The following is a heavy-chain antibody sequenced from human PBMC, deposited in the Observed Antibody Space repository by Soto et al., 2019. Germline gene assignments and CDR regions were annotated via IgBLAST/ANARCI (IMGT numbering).Heavy chain of an antibody. Sequence: GGSLRLSCAASGFTFSSYWMSWVRQAPGKGLEWVANIKQDGSEKYYVDSVKGRFTISRDNAKNSLYLQMNSLRAEDTAVHYCARLEYSSSSGAFDIWGQGTMVTVSS. CDR3: ARLEYSSSSGAFDI. CDR2: IKQDGSEK. V-gene: IGHV3-7*01. J-gene: IGHJ3*02. CDR1: GFTFSSYW. D-gene: IGHD6-6*01.